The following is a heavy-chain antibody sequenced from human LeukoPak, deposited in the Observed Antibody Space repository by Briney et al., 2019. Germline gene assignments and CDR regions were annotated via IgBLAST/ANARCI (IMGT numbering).Heavy chain of an antibody. V-gene: IGHV1-69*05. D-gene: IGHD2-15*01. J-gene: IGHJ6*03. Sequence: SVKVCCKASGGTFSSYASSWVRQAPGQGIEWMGGIIPIFGTANYAQKFQGRVTITTDESTSTAYMELSSLRSEDTAVYYCASGHCSGGSCYPGSYMDVWGKGTTVTVSS. CDR3: ASGHCSGGSCYPGSYMDV. CDR1: GGTFSSYA. CDR2: IIPIFGTA.